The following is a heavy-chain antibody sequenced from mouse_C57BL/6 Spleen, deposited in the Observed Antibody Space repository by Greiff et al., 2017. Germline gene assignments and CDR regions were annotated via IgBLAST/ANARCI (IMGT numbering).Heavy chain of an antibody. CDR3: ARLETGLYWYFDV. CDR2: IDPSDSYT. V-gene: IGHV1-69*01. Sequence: QVQLQQPGAELVMPGASVKLSCKASGYTFTGYWMHWVKQRPGQGLEWIGEIDPSDSYTNYNQKFKGKSTLTVDKSSSTAYMQLSSLTSEDSAVYYCARLETGLYWYFDVWGTGTTVTVSS. J-gene: IGHJ1*03. D-gene: IGHD4-1*01. CDR1: GYTFTGYW.